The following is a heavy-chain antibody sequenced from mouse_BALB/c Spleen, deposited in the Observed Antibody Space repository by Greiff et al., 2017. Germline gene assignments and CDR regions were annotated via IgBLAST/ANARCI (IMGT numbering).Heavy chain of an antibody. CDR3: ARSPYYYGSSYRYFDY. CDR2: ISSGSSTI. D-gene: IGHD1-1*01. CDR1: GFTFSSFG. Sequence: DVKLVESGGGLVQPGGSRKLSCAASGFTFSSFGMHWVRQSPEKGLEWVAYISSGSSTIYYADTVKGRFTISRDNPKNTLFLQMTSLRSEDTAMYYCARSPYYYGSSYRYFDYWGQGTTLTVSS. V-gene: IGHV5-17*02. J-gene: IGHJ2*01.